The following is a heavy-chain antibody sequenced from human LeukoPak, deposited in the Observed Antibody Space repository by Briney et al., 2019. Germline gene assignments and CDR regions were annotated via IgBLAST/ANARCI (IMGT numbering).Heavy chain of an antibody. CDR1: GGTFSSYA. J-gene: IGHJ4*02. D-gene: IGHD3-22*01. V-gene: IGHV1-46*01. Sequence: SVKVSCKASGGTFSSYAISWVRQAPGQGLEWMGIINPSGGSTSYAQKFQGRVTMTRDTSTSTVYMELSSLRSEDTAVYYCARENYYDRKSFDYWGQGTLVTVSS. CDR2: INPSGGST. CDR3: ARENYYDRKSFDY.